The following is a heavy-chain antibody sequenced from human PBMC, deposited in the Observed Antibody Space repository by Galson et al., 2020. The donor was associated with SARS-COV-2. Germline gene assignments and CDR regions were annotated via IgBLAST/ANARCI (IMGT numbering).Heavy chain of an antibody. CDR2: ISSSSSYI. CDR1: GFTFSSYS. CDR3: ASNRGYSGYDLPSPLDY. D-gene: IGHD5-12*01. V-gene: IGHV3-21*01. J-gene: IGHJ4*02. Sequence: GESLKISCAASGFTFSSYSMNWVRQAPGKGLEWVSSISSSSSYIYYADSVKGRFTISRDNAKNSLYLQINSLRAEDTAVYYCASNRGYSGYDLPSPLDYRGQGTLVTVSS.